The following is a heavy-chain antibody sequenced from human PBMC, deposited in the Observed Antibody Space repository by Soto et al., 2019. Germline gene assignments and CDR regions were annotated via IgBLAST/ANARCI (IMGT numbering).Heavy chain of an antibody. V-gene: IGHV4-61*01. CDR3: AREDYYDGMDV. J-gene: IGHJ6*02. CDR2: MYHTGST. Sequence: SETLSLTCTVSGGSVSSGNYYGSWIRQPPGKGLEWIGYMYHTGSTNYNPSLKSRVTISVDTSKNQFSLKLSSVTAADTAMYYCAREDYYDGMDVWGQGTTVTVSS. CDR1: GGSVSSGNYY.